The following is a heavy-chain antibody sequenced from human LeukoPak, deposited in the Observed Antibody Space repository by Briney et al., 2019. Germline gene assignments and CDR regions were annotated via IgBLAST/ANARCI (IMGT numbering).Heavy chain of an antibody. J-gene: IGHJ6*02. D-gene: IGHD2-8*01. CDR3: ARHYSNDAMDV. CDR1: GDSFNSYR. Sequence: GESLKIPCKVSGDSFNSYRISWVRQMPGKGLEWMGRIDPSDSYTNYSPSFQGHVTISADKSVSTTYLQWSSLKASDTAVYYCARHYSNDAMDVWGQGTTVTVSS. CDR2: IDPSDSYT. V-gene: IGHV5-10-1*01.